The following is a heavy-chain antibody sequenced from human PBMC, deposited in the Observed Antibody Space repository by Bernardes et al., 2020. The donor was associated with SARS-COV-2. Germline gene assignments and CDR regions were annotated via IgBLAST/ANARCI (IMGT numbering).Heavy chain of an antibody. J-gene: IGHJ6*02. CDR3: ANDQWRPDYYYGLDD. CDR1: GFTFSNHY. V-gene: IGHV3-72*01. CDR2: SRGKGDSYTT. Sequence: GGSLRLSCAASGFTFSNHYMDWVRQAPGKGLEWVGRSRGKGDSYTTEYAASVKGRFTISRDDSKNSVYLQMNSLTIEDADVYYCANDQWRPDYYYGLDDWGQGTQVTVS. D-gene: IGHD6-19*01.